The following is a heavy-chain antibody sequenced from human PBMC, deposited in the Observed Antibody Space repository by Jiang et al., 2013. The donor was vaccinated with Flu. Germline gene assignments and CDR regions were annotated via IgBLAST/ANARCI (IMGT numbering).Heavy chain of an antibody. V-gene: IGHV3-33*01. Sequence: PGKGLEWVAVIWYDGSNKYYADSVKGRFTISRDNSKNTLYLQMNSLRAEDTAVYYCAREGWLDAFDIWGQGTMVTVSS. CDR2: IWYDGSNK. J-gene: IGHJ3*02. CDR3: AREGWLDAFDI. D-gene: IGHD6-19*01.